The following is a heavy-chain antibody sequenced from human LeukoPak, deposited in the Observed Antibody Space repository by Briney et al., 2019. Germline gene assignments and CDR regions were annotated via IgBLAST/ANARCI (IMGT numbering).Heavy chain of an antibody. J-gene: IGHJ4*02. CDR3: ARFEGGSGTHFDY. D-gene: IGHD3-10*01. V-gene: IGHV1-18*04. CDR1: GYTFTGYY. CDR2: ISAYNGNT. Sequence: ASVKVSCKPSGYTFTGYYIQWVRQAPGQGLEWMGWISAYNGNTNYAQRLQGRVTMTTDTSTSTAYMELRSLRSDDTAVYYCARFEGGSGTHFDYWGQGTLVTVSS.